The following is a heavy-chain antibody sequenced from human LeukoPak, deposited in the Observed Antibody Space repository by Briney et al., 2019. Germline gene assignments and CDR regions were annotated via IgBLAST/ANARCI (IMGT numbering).Heavy chain of an antibody. CDR2: IIGGGDST. Sequence: PGGSLRLSCAASGYSFSTYAMTGVPHAPGKGLEWVSVIIGGGDSTSYPDSVRGRFTISRDNSRNILYLQINSLSDEHAAVYYCAKQGCTSPTCYNNCWRQGPLLPVLS. CDR3: AKQGCTSPTCYNNC. D-gene: IGHD2-2*02. J-gene: IGHJ1*01. V-gene: IGHV3-23*01. CDR1: GYSFSTYA.